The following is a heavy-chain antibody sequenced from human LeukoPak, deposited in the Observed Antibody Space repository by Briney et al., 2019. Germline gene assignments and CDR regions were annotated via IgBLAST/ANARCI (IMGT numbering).Heavy chain of an antibody. D-gene: IGHD2-21*02. CDR2: ITPFNGNT. V-gene: IGHV1-45*02. J-gene: IGHJ4*02. CDR3: AITDVGAEYCGGDCYYY. Sequence: ASVKVSCKASGYTFTYRYLHWVRQAPGQALEWMGWITPFNGNTNYAQKFQDRVTITRDRSMSTAYMELSSLRSEDTAMYYCAITDVGAEYCGGDCYYYWGQGTLVTVSS. CDR1: GYTFTYRY.